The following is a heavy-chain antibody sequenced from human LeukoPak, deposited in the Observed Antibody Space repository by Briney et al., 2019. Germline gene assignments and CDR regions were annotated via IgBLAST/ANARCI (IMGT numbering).Heavy chain of an antibody. CDR3: ARNRLIEVAGTADYNGMAV. CDR1: GYTLTELS. V-gene: IGHV1-24*01. CDR2: FDPEDGET. Sequence: ASVKVSCKVSGYTLTELSMHWVRQAPGKGLEWMGGFDPEDGETIYAQKFQGRVTMTEDTSTDTAYMELSSLRSEDTAVYYCARNRLIEVAGTADYNGMAVWGQGTRVTVSS. J-gene: IGHJ6*02. D-gene: IGHD6-19*01.